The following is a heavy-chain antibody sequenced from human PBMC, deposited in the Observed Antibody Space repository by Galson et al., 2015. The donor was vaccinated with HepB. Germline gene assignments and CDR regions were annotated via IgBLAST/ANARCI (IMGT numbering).Heavy chain of an antibody. Sequence: SLRLSCAASGFTFSSYGMHWVRQAPGRGLEWVAFIRCDGSNKYYADSVKGRFTISRDNSKNTLYLQMNSLRAEDTAVYYCAKDGIAAAGRIGYYFDYWGQGTLVTVSS. CDR3: AKDGIAAAGRIGYYFDY. D-gene: IGHD6-13*01. V-gene: IGHV3-30*02. CDR2: IRCDGSNK. CDR1: GFTFSSYG. J-gene: IGHJ4*02.